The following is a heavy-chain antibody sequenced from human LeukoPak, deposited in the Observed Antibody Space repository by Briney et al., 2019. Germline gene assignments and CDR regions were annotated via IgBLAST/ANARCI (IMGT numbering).Heavy chain of an antibody. Sequence: GGSLRLSCTASGFTFGDYAMSWVRQAPGKGLEWVGFIRSKAYGGTTEYAASVKGRFTISRDDSKSIAYLQMNSLKTEDTAVYYCTRADTREYIPRYFDYWGQGTLVTVSS. CDR3: TRADTREYIPRYFDY. V-gene: IGHV3-49*04. D-gene: IGHD6-6*01. CDR2: IRSKAYGGTT. CDR1: GFTFGDYA. J-gene: IGHJ4*02.